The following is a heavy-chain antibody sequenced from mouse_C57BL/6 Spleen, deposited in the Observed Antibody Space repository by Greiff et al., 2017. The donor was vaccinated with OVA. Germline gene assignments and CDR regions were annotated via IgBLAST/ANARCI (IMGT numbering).Heavy chain of an antibody. J-gene: IGHJ2*01. Sequence: EVKLVESGGGLVKPGGSLKLSCAASGFTFSSYAMSWVRQTPEKRLEWVATISDGGSYTYYPDNVKGRFTISRDNAKNNLYLQMSHLKSEDTAMYYCARDKGTYGNPYFDYWGQGTTLTVSS. CDR3: ARDKGTYGNPYFDY. CDR2: ISDGGSYT. D-gene: IGHD2-1*01. CDR1: GFTFSSYA. V-gene: IGHV5-4*01.